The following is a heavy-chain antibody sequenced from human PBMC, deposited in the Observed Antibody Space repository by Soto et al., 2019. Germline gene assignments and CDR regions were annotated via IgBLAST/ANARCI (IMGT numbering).Heavy chain of an antibody. D-gene: IGHD3-10*01. CDR1: GFTFNDFE. Sequence: EVQLLESGGGLVQPGGSLRLSCGVSGFTFNDFEMNWVRQAPGKGLEWLAYIDGSGNTKKYADSVRARFTISRDNPNNSLFLQMRSLSAADTAIYYCARGFGRFNYWGQGTLVTVSS. CDR3: ARGFGRFNY. CDR2: IDGSGNTK. V-gene: IGHV3-48*03. J-gene: IGHJ4*02.